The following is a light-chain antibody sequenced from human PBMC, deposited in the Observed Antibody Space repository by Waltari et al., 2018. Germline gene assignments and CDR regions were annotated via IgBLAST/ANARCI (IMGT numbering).Light chain of an antibody. Sequence: DIVLTQFPGTLSLSPGERATLSCRASQSVSSHFLAWYQQKPGQAPRLLIYGASSRATGIPDRFSGSGSGTGFTLTISRLEPEDFAVYYCQQYVSSPLTFGGGTKVEIK. V-gene: IGKV3-20*01. CDR2: GAS. CDR1: QSVSSHF. CDR3: QQYVSSPLT. J-gene: IGKJ4*01.